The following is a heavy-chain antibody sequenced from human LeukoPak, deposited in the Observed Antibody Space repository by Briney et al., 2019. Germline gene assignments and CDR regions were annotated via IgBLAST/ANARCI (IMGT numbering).Heavy chain of an antibody. Sequence: PGGSLRLSCAASGFAFSTYWMHWVRQAPGKGLVWVSRIKSDGSSTTYADFVKGRFTVSRYNAKTTLYLKMSSVRAEDTAMYFCARVGGRGSIGGDCWGQGTLVTVSS. CDR2: IKSDGSST. J-gene: IGHJ4*02. CDR3: ARVGGRGSIGGDC. V-gene: IGHV3-74*03. D-gene: IGHD3-10*01. CDR1: GFAFSTYW.